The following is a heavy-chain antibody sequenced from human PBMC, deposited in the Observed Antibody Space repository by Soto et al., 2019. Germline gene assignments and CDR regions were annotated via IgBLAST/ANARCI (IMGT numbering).Heavy chain of an antibody. V-gene: IGHV1-3*05. CDR2: INAGNGNT. CDR3: ATSYSAYDYHYYYGMDV. J-gene: IGHJ6*02. D-gene: IGHD5-12*01. Sequence: QVQLVQSGAEEKKPGASVKVSCKASGYNFTNYAIHWVRQAPGQRLEWMGWINAGNGNTKYSQKFQGRVTITRDTSASTAYMELSSLRSEDTAVYYCATSYSAYDYHYYYGMDVWGQGTTVTVSS. CDR1: GYNFTNYA.